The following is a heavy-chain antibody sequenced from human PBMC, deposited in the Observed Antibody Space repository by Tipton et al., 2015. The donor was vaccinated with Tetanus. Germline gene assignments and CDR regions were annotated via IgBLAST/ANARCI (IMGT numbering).Heavy chain of an antibody. D-gene: IGHD6-13*01. J-gene: IGHJ4*02. Sequence: QSGAEVKKPGASLKVSCKASGYTFTSYGISWVRQAPGQGLEWMGWISAYNGNTNYAQKLQGRVTMTTDTSTNTAYMELRSLRSDDPAVYYCARDVFSSTWYPAPPPPDYWGQGTLVTVSS. CDR3: ARDVFSSTWYPAPPPPDY. CDR2: ISAYNGNT. CDR1: GYTFTSYG. V-gene: IGHV1-18*01.